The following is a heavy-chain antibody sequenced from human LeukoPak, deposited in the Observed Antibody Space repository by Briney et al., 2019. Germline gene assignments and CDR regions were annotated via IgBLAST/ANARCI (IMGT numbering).Heavy chain of an antibody. J-gene: IGHJ4*02. D-gene: IGHD2-21*02. CDR1: AYSFTSYW. CDR3: AKLAYCGGDCYWPPDY. Sequence: GESLKISCKASAYSFTSYWIGWVRQMPGKGLEWMGIIYPGDSDTRYSPSFQGQVTISADKSISTAYLQWSSLKASDTAMYYCAKLAYCGGDCYWPPDYWGQGTLVTVSS. V-gene: IGHV5-51*01. CDR2: IYPGDSDT.